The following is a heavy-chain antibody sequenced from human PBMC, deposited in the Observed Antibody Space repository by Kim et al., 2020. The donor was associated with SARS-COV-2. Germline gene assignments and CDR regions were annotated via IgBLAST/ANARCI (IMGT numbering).Heavy chain of an antibody. CDR2: INGDGRTT. CDR3: ARPMAAANSEYFHH. Sequence: GGSLRLSCAASGFTFNYYWMHWVRQAAGKGLVWVSRINGDGRTTTYADSVKGRFTISRDNAKNTLYLQMNSLRVEDTATYYCARPMAAANSEYFHHWGQGTLVTVSS. J-gene: IGHJ1*01. CDR1: GFTFNYYW. D-gene: IGHD6-13*01. V-gene: IGHV3-74*01.